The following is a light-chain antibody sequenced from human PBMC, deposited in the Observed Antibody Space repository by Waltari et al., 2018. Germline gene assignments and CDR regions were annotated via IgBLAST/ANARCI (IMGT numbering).Light chain of an antibody. CDR3: QQYNIYWT. V-gene: IGKV1-5*03. Sequence: DIQMPQSPSTLSASVGDRVTITCRASQSIDIWLAWYQQKPGKAPKLLIYKASTLERGVPSRFSGRGAGTECTLTISSLQPDDFATYYCQQYNIYWTFGQGTKVEIK. J-gene: IGKJ1*01. CDR1: QSIDIW. CDR2: KAS.